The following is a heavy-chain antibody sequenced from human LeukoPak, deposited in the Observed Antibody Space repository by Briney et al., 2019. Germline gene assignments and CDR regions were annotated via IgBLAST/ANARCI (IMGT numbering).Heavy chain of an antibody. J-gene: IGHJ4*02. Sequence: SETLSLTCTVSGGSISTHYWNWIRQPAGKELEWIGRIYTSGSTHYNPSLKSRVTVSVDTSRNQLSPKLTSVTAADTAVYYCARHTSYGHFDYWGQGTLVTVSS. V-gene: IGHV4-4*07. CDR3: ARHTSYGHFDY. CDR2: IYTSGST. D-gene: IGHD3-10*01. CDR1: GGSISTHY.